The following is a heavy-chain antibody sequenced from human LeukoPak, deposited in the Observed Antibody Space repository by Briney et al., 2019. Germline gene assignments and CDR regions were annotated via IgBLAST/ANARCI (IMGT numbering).Heavy chain of an antibody. CDR3: ARGEDTAVVTGGYTWFDP. CDR2: ISSSGSHI. D-gene: IGHD5-18*01. J-gene: IGHJ5*02. V-gene: IGHV3-21*01. Sequence: GSLRLSCAASGFTFSSYSMNWVCQGPGKELEWISSISSSGSHIYYADSVKGRFTISRDNAKNSLDLQMNNLRGEDTAVYYCARGEDTAVVTGGYTWFDPWGQGTLVTVSS. CDR1: GFTFSSYS.